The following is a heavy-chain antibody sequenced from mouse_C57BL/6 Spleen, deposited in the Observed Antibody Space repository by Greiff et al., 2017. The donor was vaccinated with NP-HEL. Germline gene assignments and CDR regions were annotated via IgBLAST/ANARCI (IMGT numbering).Heavy chain of an antibody. J-gene: IGHJ4*01. CDR3: ARTGTDYAMDY. Sequence: EVQLQESGGGLVKPGGSLKLSCAASGFTFSDYGMHWVRQAPEKGLEWVAYISSGSSTIYYADTVKGRFTISRDNAKNTLFLQMTSLRSEDTAMYYCARTGTDYAMDYWGQGTSVTVSS. V-gene: IGHV5-17*01. CDR1: GFTFSDYG. CDR2: ISSGSSTI.